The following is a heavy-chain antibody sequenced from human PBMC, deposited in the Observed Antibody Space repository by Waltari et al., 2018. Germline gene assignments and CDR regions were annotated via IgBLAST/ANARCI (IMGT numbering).Heavy chain of an antibody. CDR1: ADSIRHGSSP. Sequence: QVQLQESGPGLVKPSQTLSLTCTVSADSIRHGSSPSSWIRQPAGKRLEWSGRIYNSGGINYTPSLKSRVTISIDTSKNQFSLDLRSVTAADTAIYYCAREEGRYYNFWNGYYAFDNWGQGTLVTVSS. CDR2: IYNSGGI. D-gene: IGHD3-3*01. J-gene: IGHJ4*02. V-gene: IGHV4-61*02. CDR3: AREEGRYYNFWNGYYAFDN.